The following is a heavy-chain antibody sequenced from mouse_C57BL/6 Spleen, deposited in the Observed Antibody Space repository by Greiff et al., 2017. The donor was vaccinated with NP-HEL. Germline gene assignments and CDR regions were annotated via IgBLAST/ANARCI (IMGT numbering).Heavy chain of an antibody. Sequence: QVQLKESGPELVKPGASVKISCKASGYAFSSSWMNWVKQRPGKGLEWIGRIYPGDGDTNYNGKFKGKATLTADKSSSTAYMQLSSLTSEDSAVYFCARGGLNPFDYWGQGTTLTVSS. CDR2: IYPGDGDT. V-gene: IGHV1-82*01. D-gene: IGHD3-3*01. J-gene: IGHJ2*01. CDR3: ARGGLNPFDY. CDR1: GYAFSSSW.